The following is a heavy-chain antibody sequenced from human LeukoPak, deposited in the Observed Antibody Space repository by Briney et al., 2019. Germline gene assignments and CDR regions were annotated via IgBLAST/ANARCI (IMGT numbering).Heavy chain of an antibody. CDR3: VRGAYSSGWFLGYFDY. V-gene: IGHV3-64D*06. CDR1: RFTFSSYA. D-gene: IGHD6-19*01. J-gene: IGHJ4*02. CDR2: ISSNGGTT. Sequence: GSLRLSCSASRFTFSSYAMHWVRQAPGKGLEYVSTISSNGGTTYYADPVKGRFTISRDNSKNTLYLQMSSLRAEDTAVYYCVRGAYSSGWFLGYFDYWGQGPLVTVSS.